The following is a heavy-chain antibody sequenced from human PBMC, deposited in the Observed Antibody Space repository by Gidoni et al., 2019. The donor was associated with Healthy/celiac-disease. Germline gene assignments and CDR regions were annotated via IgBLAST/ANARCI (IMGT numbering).Heavy chain of an antibody. J-gene: IGHJ6*02. CDR2: ISGSGGST. D-gene: IGHD3-16*01. CDR3: AKDPGPITFGGVMPYYYYGMDV. Sequence: EVQLLESGGGLVQPGGSLRLSCAASGFTFSSDAMSWVRQAPGKGLEWVSAISGSGGSTYYADSVKGRFTISRDNSKNTLYLQMNSLRAEDTAVYYCAKDPGPITFGGVMPYYYYGMDVWGQGTTVTVSS. V-gene: IGHV3-23*01. CDR1: GFTFSSDA.